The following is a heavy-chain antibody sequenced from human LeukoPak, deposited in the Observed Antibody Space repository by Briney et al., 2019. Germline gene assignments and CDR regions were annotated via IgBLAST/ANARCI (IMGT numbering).Heavy chain of an antibody. CDR1: GGSTSRSSFY. Sequence: PSETLSLTCTVSGGSTSRSSFYWRRIRQPPGKGLECIGRISYSGRTYYNPSLQSRVTISVDTSKNQFSLRLSSVTAADTAVYYYPTLRADSYYSSAYYNFDFWGQGTLVTVSS. J-gene: IGHJ4*02. D-gene: IGHD3-22*01. CDR3: PTLRADSYYSSAYYNFDF. V-gene: IGHV4-39*01. CDR2: ISYSGRT.